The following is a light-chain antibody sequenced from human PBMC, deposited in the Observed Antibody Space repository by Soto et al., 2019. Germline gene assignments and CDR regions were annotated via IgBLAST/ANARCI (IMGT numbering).Light chain of an antibody. CDR1: QSISSW. J-gene: IGKJ2*01. V-gene: IGKV1-5*03. CDR3: QQYNSHPYT. CDR2: KAS. Sequence: DIRMTQSPSTLSASVGDRVTITCRASQSISSWLAWYQQKPGKAPNVVIYKASTLESGVPSRFSGSGSGTEFTLTISSLQPDDFATYYCQQYNSHPYTFGQGTKLEIK.